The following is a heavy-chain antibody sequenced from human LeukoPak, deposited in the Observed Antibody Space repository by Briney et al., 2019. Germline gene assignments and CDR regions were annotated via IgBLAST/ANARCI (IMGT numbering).Heavy chain of an antibody. CDR3: AEGVVRGVKSYCFDY. J-gene: IGHJ4*02. V-gene: IGHV1-69*13. CDR1: GGTFSSSS. CDR2: IIPIFGTT. Sequence: ASVKVSCKASGGTFSSSSISWVRQAPGQGLEWMGGIIPIFGTTDYAQKFRGRVTITADESTSTAYIELSSLGSGDTAVYYCAEGVVRGVKSYCFDYWGQGTLVTVSS. D-gene: IGHD3-10*01.